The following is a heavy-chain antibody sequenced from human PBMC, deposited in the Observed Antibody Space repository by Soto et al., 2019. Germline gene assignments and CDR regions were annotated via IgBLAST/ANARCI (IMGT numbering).Heavy chain of an antibody. D-gene: IGHD1-26*01. CDR2: ISSSSSYI. CDR1: GFTFSSYS. CDR3: ASEFLSGSQNY. Sequence: GGSLRLSCAACGFTFSSYSINWVRQAPWKGLEWVSSISSSSSYIYYADSVKGRFTISRDNAKNSLYLQIKSLRAEDTAVYYCASEFLSGSQNYLGPGTLLTDSS. V-gene: IGHV3-21*01. J-gene: IGHJ4*02.